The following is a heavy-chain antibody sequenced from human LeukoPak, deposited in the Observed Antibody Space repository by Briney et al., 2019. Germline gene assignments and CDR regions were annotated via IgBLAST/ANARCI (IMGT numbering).Heavy chain of an antibody. CDR1: GGSISSSSYY. V-gene: IGHV4-39*07. CDR2: IYYSGST. D-gene: IGHD3-9*01. Sequence: MTSETLSLTCTVSGGSISSSSYYWGWIRQPPGKGLEWIGSIYYSGSTYYNPSLKSRVTISVDTSKNQFSLKLSSVTAADTAVYYCARAAQYYDILTGYPFRFDPWGQGTLVTVSS. J-gene: IGHJ5*02. CDR3: ARAAQYYDILTGYPFRFDP.